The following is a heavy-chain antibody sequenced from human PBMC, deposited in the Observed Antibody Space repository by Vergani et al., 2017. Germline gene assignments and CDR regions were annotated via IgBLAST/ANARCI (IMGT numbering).Heavy chain of an antibody. Sequence: QVQLVQSGAEVKKPGASVKVSCKASEYTFTDYYIHWVRQAPGQGLEWMGWINPNTGATNYPQKFQGRVTMTRDTSISTTYMELSRLRSDDTAIYYCARDSRNSSGPHGFDYWGQGVQVIVSS. CDR1: EYTFTDYY. V-gene: IGHV1-2*02. J-gene: IGHJ4*02. CDR2: INPNTGAT. D-gene: IGHD6-19*01. CDR3: ARDSRNSSGPHGFDY.